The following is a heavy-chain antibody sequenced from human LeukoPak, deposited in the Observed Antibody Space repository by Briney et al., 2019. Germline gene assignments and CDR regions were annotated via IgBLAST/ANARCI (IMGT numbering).Heavy chain of an antibody. Sequence: SVKVSCKASGGTFSSYAISWVRQAPGQGLEWMGGIIPIFGTANYAQKFQGRVTITTDESTSTAYMELSSLRSEDTAVYYCARGDYYDSSGYRYAFDIWGQGTTVTVSS. CDR2: IIPIFGTA. D-gene: IGHD3-22*01. J-gene: IGHJ3*02. CDR3: ARGDYYDSSGYRYAFDI. V-gene: IGHV1-69*05. CDR1: GGTFSSYA.